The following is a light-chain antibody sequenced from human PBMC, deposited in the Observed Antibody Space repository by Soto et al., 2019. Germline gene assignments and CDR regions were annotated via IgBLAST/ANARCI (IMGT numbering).Light chain of an antibody. CDR1: SSDVGGQKY. V-gene: IGLV2-14*01. Sequence: QSVLTQPASVSGSPGQSITISCTGTSSDVGGQKYVSWYQQHPGKAPKLIIYEVSNRSSGVSNRFSGSKSGNTASLTISGLLADDEADYYCSSFTSNFGYVFGIGTKVTVL. CDR2: EVS. J-gene: IGLJ1*01. CDR3: SSFTSNFGYV.